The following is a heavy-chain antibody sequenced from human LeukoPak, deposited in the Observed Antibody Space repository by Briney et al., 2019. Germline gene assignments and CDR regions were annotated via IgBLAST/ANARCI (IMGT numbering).Heavy chain of an antibody. CDR1: GYTFTSYG. V-gene: IGHV1-18*01. J-gene: IGHJ3*02. D-gene: IGHD1-26*01. CDR3: AREGTMAVGAAAAFDI. Sequence: ASVKVSCKASGYTFTSYGISWVRRAPGQGLEWMGWISAYNGNTNYAQKLQGRVTMTTDTSTSTAYMELRSLRSDDTAVYYCAREGTMAVGAAAAFDIWGQGTRVTVSS. CDR2: ISAYNGNT.